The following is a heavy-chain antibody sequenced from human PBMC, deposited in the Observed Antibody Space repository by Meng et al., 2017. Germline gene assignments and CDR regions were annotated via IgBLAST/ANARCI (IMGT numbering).Heavy chain of an antibody. D-gene: IGHD6-19*01. CDR3: ARDGYSSGWSTYYYYYYGMDV. J-gene: IGHJ6*02. Sequence: SQTLSLTCAISGDSVSSNSAAWNWIRQSPSRGLEWLGRTYYRSKWYNDYAVSVKSRITINPDTSNNQFSLQLNSVTPEDTAVYYCARDGYSSGWSTYYYYYYGMDVWGQGTTVTVSS. CDR2: TYYRSKWYN. V-gene: IGHV6-1*01. CDR1: GDSVSSNSAA.